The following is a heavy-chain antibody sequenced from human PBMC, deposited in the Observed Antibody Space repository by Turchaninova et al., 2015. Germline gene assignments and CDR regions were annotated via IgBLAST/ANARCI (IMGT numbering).Heavy chain of an antibody. Sequence: EVQLLESGGGLVQPGGSLRLSCAASGFTFSRYAMNWVRQAPGKGLEWGLMISGSGGSTYHAYSVKDRFTISRDNSKNTLYLQMNSLRAEDTAVYYCAKAKYTGYSYYYMDVWGKGTTVTVSS. V-gene: IGHV3-23*01. J-gene: IGHJ6*03. D-gene: IGHD2-8*02. CDR2: ISGSGGST. CDR1: GFTFSRYA. CDR3: AKAKYTGYSYYYMDV.